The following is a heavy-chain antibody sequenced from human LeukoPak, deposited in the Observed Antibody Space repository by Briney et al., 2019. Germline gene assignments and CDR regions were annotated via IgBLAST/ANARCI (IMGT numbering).Heavy chain of an antibody. Sequence: NPSETLSLTCTVSGGSISSNYWSWLRQPADKGLEWIGRIYTTGSTNYNPSLKSRVTMSVDTSKNQFSLNLSSVTAADTAVYYCATGGGSSGWYRTFDIWGQGTMVTVSS. V-gene: IGHV4-4*07. D-gene: IGHD6-19*01. CDR3: ATGGGSSGWYRTFDI. CDR1: GGSISSNY. CDR2: IYTTGST. J-gene: IGHJ3*02.